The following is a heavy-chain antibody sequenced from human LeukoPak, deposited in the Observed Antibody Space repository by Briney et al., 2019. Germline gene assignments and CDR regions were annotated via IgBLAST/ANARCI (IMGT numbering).Heavy chain of an antibody. CDR2: IKQDGSEK. V-gene: IGHV3-7*01. CDR1: GFTFSSYW. D-gene: IGHD3-10*01. J-gene: IGHJ6*02. CDR3: ARVTMVRGAPSHMDV. Sequence: GGSLRLSCAASGFTFSSYWMSWVRQAPGKGLGWVANIKQDGSEKYYVDSVKGRFTISRDNAKNLLYLQMNSLRAEDTAVYYCARVTMVRGAPSHMDVWGQGTTVTVSS.